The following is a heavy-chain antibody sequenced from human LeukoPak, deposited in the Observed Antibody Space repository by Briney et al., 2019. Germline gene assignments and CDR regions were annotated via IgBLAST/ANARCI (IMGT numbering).Heavy chain of an antibody. V-gene: IGHV4-38-2*02. CDR3: ARELTLNYDILTGYYYFDY. CDR2: IYHSGST. J-gene: IGHJ4*02. CDR1: GYSISSGYY. Sequence: SETLSLTCTVSGYSISSGYYWGWIRQPPGKGLEWIGSIYHSGSTYYNPSLKSRVTISVDTSKNQLSLKLSSVTAADTAVYYCARELTLNYDILTGYYYFDYWGQGTLVTVSS. D-gene: IGHD3-9*01.